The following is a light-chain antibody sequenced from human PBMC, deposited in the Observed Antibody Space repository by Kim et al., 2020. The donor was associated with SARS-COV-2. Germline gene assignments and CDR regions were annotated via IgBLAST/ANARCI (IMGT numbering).Light chain of an antibody. CDR3: NSRDSNDNVV. CDR1: SLRSYY. CDR2: GKN. J-gene: IGLJ2*01. Sequence: VALGQTVRIPCQGDSLRSYYATCYQKKPGQAPLRVIYGKNNRPSGIPDRFSGSSSGNTASLTITGTQAGDEADYYCNSRDSNDNVVFGGGTQLTFL. V-gene: IGLV3-19*01.